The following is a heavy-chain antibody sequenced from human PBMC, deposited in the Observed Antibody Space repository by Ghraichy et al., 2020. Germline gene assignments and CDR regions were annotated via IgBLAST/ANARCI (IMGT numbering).Heavy chain of an antibody. J-gene: IGHJ4*02. Sequence: GESLNISCAASGFTFSNYAMTWVRQAPGKGLEWVSAISGSGGSTYYADSVKGRFTISRDNSKNTLYLQMNSLRADDTAVYYCASDLYSNYDDGVAFDYWGQGTLVIVSS. V-gene: IGHV3-23*01. CDR1: GFTFSNYA. CDR2: ISGSGGST. CDR3: ASDLYSNYDDGVAFDY. D-gene: IGHD4-11*01.